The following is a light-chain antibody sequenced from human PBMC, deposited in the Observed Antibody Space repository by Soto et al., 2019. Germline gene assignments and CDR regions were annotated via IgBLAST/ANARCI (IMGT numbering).Light chain of an antibody. V-gene: IGLV1-44*01. Sequence: QSVLTQPPSASGTPGQRVTISCSGSSSNIGSNYVNWYQQLPGSAPKLLIYSNNQRPSGVPDRFSGSKSGTSASLAITGLQAEDEADYYCQSNDSSLSGFVFGTGTKVTVL. CDR1: SSNIGSNY. CDR2: SNN. J-gene: IGLJ1*01. CDR3: QSNDSSLSGFV.